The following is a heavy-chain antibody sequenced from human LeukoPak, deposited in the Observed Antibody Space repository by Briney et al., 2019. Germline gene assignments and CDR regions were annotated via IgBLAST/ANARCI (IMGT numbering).Heavy chain of an antibody. CDR1: GFTFSSYA. D-gene: IGHD3-16*01. CDR3: AKAGEFDY. Sequence: GGSLRLSCAASGFTFSSYAMSWVRQAPGKGLEWVSSISSSSSYIYYADSVKGRFTISRDNAKNSLYLQMNSLRAEDTAVYYCAKAGEFDYWGQGTLVTVSS. CDR2: ISSSSSYI. J-gene: IGHJ4*02. V-gene: IGHV3-21*04.